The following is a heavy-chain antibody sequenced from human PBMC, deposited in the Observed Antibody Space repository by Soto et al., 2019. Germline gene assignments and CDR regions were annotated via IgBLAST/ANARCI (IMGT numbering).Heavy chain of an antibody. CDR3: AKDIVLVPAGADLYYYYGMDV. CDR2: ISYDGSNK. J-gene: IGHJ6*02. Sequence: QVQLVESGVGVVQPGRSLRLSCAASGFTFSSYGMHWVRQAPGKGLEWVAVISYDGSNKYYADSVKGRFTISRDNSKNTLYLQMNSLRAEDTAVYYCAKDIVLVPAGADLYYYYGMDVWGQGTTVTVSS. D-gene: IGHD2-2*01. CDR1: GFTFSSYG. V-gene: IGHV3-30*18.